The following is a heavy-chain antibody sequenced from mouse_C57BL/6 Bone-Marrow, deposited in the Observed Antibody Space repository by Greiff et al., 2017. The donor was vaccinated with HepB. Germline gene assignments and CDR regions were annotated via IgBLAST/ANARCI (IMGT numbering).Heavy chain of an antibody. D-gene: IGHD3-1*01. CDR3: ARSGTWFAY. CDR2: IDPEDGET. J-gene: IGHJ3*01. CDR1: GFNIKDYY. Sequence: VQLQQSGAELVKPGASVKLSCTASGFNIKDYYMHWVKQRPEQGLEWIGRIDPEDGETKYAQKFQGKATITADTSSNTAYLQLSSLKSEDTAVYYCARSGTWFAYWGQGTLVTVSA. V-gene: IGHV14-2*01.